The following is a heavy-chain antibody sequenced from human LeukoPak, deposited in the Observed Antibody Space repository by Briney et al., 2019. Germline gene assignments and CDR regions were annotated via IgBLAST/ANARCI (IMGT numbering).Heavy chain of an antibody. CDR3: ARDPIVGGPFDY. V-gene: IGHV3-30*04. J-gene: IGHJ4*02. Sequence: GGSLRLSCAASGFTFSSYAMHWVRQAPGKGLEWVAVISYDGSNKYYADSVKGRFTISRDNSKNTLYLQMNSLRAEDTAVYYCARDPIVGGPFDYWGQGTLVTVSS. CDR2: ISYDGSNK. CDR1: GFTFSSYA. D-gene: IGHD1-26*01.